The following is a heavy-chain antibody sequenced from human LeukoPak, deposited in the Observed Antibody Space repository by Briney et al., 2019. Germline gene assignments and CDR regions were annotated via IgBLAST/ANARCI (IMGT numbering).Heavy chain of an antibody. D-gene: IGHD3-9*01. CDR2: IWYDGSNK. CDR3: ARDGGHYDILTGYFDTGNHFDY. V-gene: IGHV3-33*01. CDR1: GFTFSSYG. J-gene: IGHJ4*02. Sequence: GGPLRLSCAASGFTFSSYGMHWVRQAPGKGLEGVAVIWYDGSNKYYADSVKGRFTISRDNSKNTLYLQMNRLRAEDTAVYYCARDGGHYDILTGYFDTGNHFDYWGQGTLVTVSS.